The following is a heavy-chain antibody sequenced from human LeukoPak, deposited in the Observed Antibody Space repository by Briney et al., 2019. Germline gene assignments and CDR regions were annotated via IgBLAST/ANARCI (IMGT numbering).Heavy chain of an antibody. V-gene: IGHV3-30*04. D-gene: IGHD6-13*01. CDR3: ARRTQPYYFDY. J-gene: IGHJ4*02. Sequence: GGSLRLSCAASGFTFSSYAMHWVRQAPGKGLEWVAVISYDGSNKYYADSVKGRFTISRDSSKNTLYLQMNSLRAEDTAVYYCARRTQPYYFDYWGQGTLVTVSS. CDR1: GFTFSSYA. CDR2: ISYDGSNK.